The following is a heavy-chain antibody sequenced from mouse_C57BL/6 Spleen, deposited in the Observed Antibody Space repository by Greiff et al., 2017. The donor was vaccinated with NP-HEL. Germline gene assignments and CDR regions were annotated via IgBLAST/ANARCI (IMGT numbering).Heavy chain of an antibody. CDR3: ARQYSNYYYAMDY. CDR1: GFSLTSYG. CDR2: IWSVGST. D-gene: IGHD2-5*01. J-gene: IGHJ4*01. V-gene: IGHV2-6-1*01. Sequence: VPGVASGPGLVAPSQSLSITCTVSGFSLTSYGVHWVRQPPGKGLEWLVVIWSVGSTTYNSALNSILISSNDNSKSQVVLKMNSLQTDDTAMYYCARQYSNYYYAMDYWGQGTSVTVSS.